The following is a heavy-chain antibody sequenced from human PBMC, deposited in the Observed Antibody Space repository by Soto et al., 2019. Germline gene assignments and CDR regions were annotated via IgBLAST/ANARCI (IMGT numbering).Heavy chain of an antibody. V-gene: IGHV3-23*01. D-gene: IGHD1-26*01. Sequence: PGGSLRLSCAASGFTFSSYAMSWVRQAPGKGLEWVSAISGSGGSTYYADSVKGRFTISRDNSKNTLYLQMNSLRAEDTAVYYCAKWDRPSDYYYYMDVWGKGTTVTVSS. J-gene: IGHJ6*03. CDR2: ISGSGGST. CDR1: GFTFSSYA. CDR3: AKWDRPSDYYYYMDV.